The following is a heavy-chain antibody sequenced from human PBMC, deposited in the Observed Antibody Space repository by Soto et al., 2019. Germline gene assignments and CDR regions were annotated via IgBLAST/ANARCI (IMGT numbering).Heavy chain of an antibody. V-gene: IGHV3-49*04. J-gene: IGHJ6*02. Sequence: PGGSLRLSCTASGFTFGDYAMSWVRQAPGKGLEWVGFIRSKAYGGTTEYAASVKGRFTISRDDSKSIAYLQMNSLKTEDTAVYYCTREPVGYCSGGSCYSGYYYYYGMDVWGQGTTVTVSS. CDR1: GFTFGDYA. CDR3: TREPVGYCSGGSCYSGYYYYYGMDV. D-gene: IGHD2-15*01. CDR2: IRSKAYGGTT.